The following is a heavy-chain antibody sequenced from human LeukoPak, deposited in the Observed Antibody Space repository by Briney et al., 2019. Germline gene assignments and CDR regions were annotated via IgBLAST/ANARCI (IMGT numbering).Heavy chain of an antibody. CDR3: ARGARYSSSWYYFDY. CDR1: GFTFSSYS. V-gene: IGHV3-21*01. D-gene: IGHD6-13*01. Sequence: PGGSLRLSCAASGFTFSSYSMNWVRQAPGKGLEWVSSISSSSSYIYYADSVKGRFTISRDNAKNSLYLQMNSLRAEDTAVYYCARGARYSSSWYYFDYWGQGTLVTVSS. CDR2: ISSSSSYI. J-gene: IGHJ4*02.